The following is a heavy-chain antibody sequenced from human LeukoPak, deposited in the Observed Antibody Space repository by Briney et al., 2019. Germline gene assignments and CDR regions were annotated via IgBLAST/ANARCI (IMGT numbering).Heavy chain of an antibody. CDR3: ATVIQWGVDY. V-gene: IGHV3-23*01. J-gene: IGHJ4*02. D-gene: IGHD5-12*01. Sequence: GGSLRLSCAASGFTFSSHGMNWVRQAPGKGLEWVSGISGSGDTTYYADSVKGRFTISRDNAKNSLYLQMNSLRAEDTAVYYCATVIQWGVDYWGQGTLVTVSS. CDR2: ISGSGDTT. CDR1: GFTFSSHG.